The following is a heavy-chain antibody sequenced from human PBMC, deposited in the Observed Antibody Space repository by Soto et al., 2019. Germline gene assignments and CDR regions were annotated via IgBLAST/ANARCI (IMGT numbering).Heavy chain of an antibody. CDR3: ARGLGYSSGRYYFGDAFDI. V-gene: IGHV3-33*01. D-gene: IGHD6-19*01. Sequence: QVQLVESGGGVVQPGRSLRLSCAASGFTFSSYGMHWVRQAPGKGLEWVAVIWYDGSNKYYADSVKGRFTISRDNSKNTLYLQMNSLRAEDTAVYYCARGLGYSSGRYYFGDAFDIWGQGTMVTVSS. CDR1: GFTFSSYG. J-gene: IGHJ3*02. CDR2: IWYDGSNK.